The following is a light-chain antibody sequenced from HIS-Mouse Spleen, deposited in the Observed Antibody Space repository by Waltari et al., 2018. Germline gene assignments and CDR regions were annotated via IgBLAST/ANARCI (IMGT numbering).Light chain of an antibody. CDR3: CSYAGSYTYV. J-gene: IGLJ1*01. V-gene: IGLV2-11*01. CDR2: DVS. CDR1: SSDVGGYYD. Sequence: QSALTQPRSVSGSPGQSVTISCTGTSSDVGGYYDASWYQQPPGKAPKLMIYDVSKRPSGVPDRFSGSKSGNTASLTISGLQAEDEADYYCCSYAGSYTYVFGTGTKVTVL.